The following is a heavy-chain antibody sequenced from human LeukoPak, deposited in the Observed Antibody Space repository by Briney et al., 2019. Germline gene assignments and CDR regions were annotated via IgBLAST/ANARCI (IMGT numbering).Heavy chain of an antibody. J-gene: IGHJ4*02. CDR3: AREARCGGDCYFFDY. D-gene: IGHD2-21*02. CDR2: IYYSGST. CDR1: GGSISSGDHY. V-gene: IGHV4-30-4*01. Sequence: SETLSLTCTVSGGSISSGDHYWSWIRQPPGKGLEWIGYIYYSGSTYYNPSLKSRVTISVDTSKNQFSLKLSSVTAADTAVYYCAREARCGGDCYFFDYWGQGTLVTVSS.